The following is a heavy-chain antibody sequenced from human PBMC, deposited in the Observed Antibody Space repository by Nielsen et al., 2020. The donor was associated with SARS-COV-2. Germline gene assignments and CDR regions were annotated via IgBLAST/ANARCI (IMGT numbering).Heavy chain of an antibody. CDR3: TRQLALGLWSFDI. D-gene: IGHD2-21*01. J-gene: IGHJ3*02. V-gene: IGHV4-59*08. CDR2: IYYSGST. CDR1: GGSISSYY. Sequence: SETLSLTCTVSGGSISSYYWSWIRQPPGKGLEWIGYIYYSGSTNYNPSLKSRVTISVDTSKNQFSLKLTSVLAADTALYYCTRQLALGLWSFDIWGQGTLVTVSS.